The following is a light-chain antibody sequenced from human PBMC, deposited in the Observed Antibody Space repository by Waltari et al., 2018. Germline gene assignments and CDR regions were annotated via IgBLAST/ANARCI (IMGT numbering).Light chain of an antibody. Sequence: DIQMTQSPSSVSASVGDRVTITCRASEDVSTWLAWYQQKPGKVPQLRNFAASVLRTGVSSRFTGSGSGTDFTLTISSLEPEDFATYYCQQSNTFPLTFGGGTKVEIK. V-gene: IGKV1-12*01. J-gene: IGKJ4*01. CDR1: EDVSTW. CDR3: QQSNTFPLT. CDR2: AAS.